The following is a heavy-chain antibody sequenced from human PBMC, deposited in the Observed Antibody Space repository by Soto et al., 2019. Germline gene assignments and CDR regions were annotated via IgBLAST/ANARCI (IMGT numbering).Heavy chain of an antibody. Sequence: GGSLRLSCAASGFTFSNYAMSWVRQAPGKGLEWVSYISSSGSSPYYADSVKGRFTVSRDNAKNSLYLQMNSLRAEDTAVYYCARGGLAYYDFWSGYYTGWFDPWGQGTLVTVSS. CDR3: ARGGLAYYDFWSGYYTGWFDP. CDR2: ISSSGSSP. CDR1: GFTFSNYA. D-gene: IGHD3-3*01. J-gene: IGHJ5*02. V-gene: IGHV3-11*01.